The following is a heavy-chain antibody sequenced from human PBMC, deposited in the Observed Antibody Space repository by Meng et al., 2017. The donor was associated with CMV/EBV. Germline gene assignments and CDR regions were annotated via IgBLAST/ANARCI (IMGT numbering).Heavy chain of an antibody. CDR3: ARRGFGYYYYGMDV. Sequence: GESLKISCAASGSTFSSYEMNWVRQAPGKGLEWVSYISSSGSTIYYADSVKGRFTISRDNAKNSLYLQMNSLRAEDTAVYYCARRGFGYYYYGMDVWGQGTTVTVSS. J-gene: IGHJ6*02. CDR1: GSTFSSYE. CDR2: ISSSGSTI. D-gene: IGHD3-16*01. V-gene: IGHV3-48*03.